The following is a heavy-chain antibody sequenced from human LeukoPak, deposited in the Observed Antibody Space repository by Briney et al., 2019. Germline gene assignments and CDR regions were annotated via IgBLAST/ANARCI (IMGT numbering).Heavy chain of an antibody. D-gene: IGHD1-14*01. V-gene: IGHV3-7*01. CDR2: INQGGSDK. CDR1: GFTFSGHW. CDR3: TRDRSRAEDD. J-gene: IGHJ4*02. Sequence: GGSLRLSCAASGFTFSGHWMSWVRQAPGKGLEWVGNINQGGSDKYYVDSVKGRFTISRDNANKLLYLQMNSLRGEDTAVYYCTRDRSRAEDDWGQGTLVTVSS.